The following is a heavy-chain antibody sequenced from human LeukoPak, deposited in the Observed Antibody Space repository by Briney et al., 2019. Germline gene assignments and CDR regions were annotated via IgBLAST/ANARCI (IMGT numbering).Heavy chain of an antibody. V-gene: IGHV3-74*01. D-gene: IGHD3-10*01. CDR2: INSDGSTT. CDR3: ARVATGSYDWFDP. CDR1: GFTLNGYW. Sequence: GGSLRLTCAAPGFTLNGYWMHWVRQAPGKGLVWVSRINSDGSTTSYADSVKGRFTISRDNSKNTLYLQMNSLRAEDTAVYFCARVATGSYDWFDPWGQGTLVTVSS. J-gene: IGHJ5*02.